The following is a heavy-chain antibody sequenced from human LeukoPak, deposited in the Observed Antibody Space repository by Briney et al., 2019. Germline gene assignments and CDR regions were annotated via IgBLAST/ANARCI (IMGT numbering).Heavy chain of an antibody. CDR2: IYSGGSK. V-gene: IGHV3-66*01. D-gene: IGHD6-6*01. Sequence: AGGSLRLSCAASGFTVSNTYMSWVRQAPGKGLEWVSLIYSGGSKYYADSVKGRFTISRDNSMNTMFLQMNSLRAEDTAVYYCARVIAARHFDYWGQGTLVTVSS. J-gene: IGHJ4*02. CDR1: GFTVSNTY. CDR3: ARVIAARHFDY.